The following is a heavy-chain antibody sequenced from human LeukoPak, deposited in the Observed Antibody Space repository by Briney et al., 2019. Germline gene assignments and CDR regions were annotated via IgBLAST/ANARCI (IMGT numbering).Heavy chain of an antibody. CDR3: ARWRYSSTSGWFDT. Sequence: SETLSLSCTLSGGSISSLTWSWVRHPPGEGLWCIGADYYSGSTSYNPSLKSPVAISLDTSNNQFSLRLSSVTAADTAVYYCARWRYSSTSGWFDTWGQGTLVTVSS. CDR1: GGSISSLT. V-gene: IGHV4-59*08. D-gene: IGHD6-6*01. J-gene: IGHJ5*02. CDR2: DYYSGST.